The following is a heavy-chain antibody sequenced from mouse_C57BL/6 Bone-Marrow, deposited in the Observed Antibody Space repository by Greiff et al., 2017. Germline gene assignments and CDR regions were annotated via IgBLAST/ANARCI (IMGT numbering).Heavy chain of an antibody. D-gene: IGHD2-5*01. V-gene: IGHV1-76*01. CDR3: ARVRTYDSNFYYAMDD. CDR1: GYTFTDYY. CDR2: IYPGSGNT. J-gene: IGHJ4*01. Sequence: QVQLQQSGAELVRPGASVKLSCKASGYTFTDYYINWVKQRPGQGLEWIARIYPGSGNTYYNEKFKGKATLTAEKSSSTAYMQLSSPTSEDSAVYVCARVRTYDSNFYYAMDDWGQGTSVTVSS.